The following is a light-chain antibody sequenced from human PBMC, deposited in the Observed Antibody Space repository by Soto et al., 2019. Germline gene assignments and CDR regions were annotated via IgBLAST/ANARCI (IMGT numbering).Light chain of an antibody. CDR3: QSYDSSLSGSV. J-gene: IGLJ7*01. V-gene: IGLV1-40*01. CDR1: SSNIGAGYD. CDR2: GNN. Sequence: QAVVTQPPSVSGAPGQRITISCTGSSSNIGAGYDVHWYQQVPGTAPKLLIYGNNNRPSGVPDRFSGSKSGTSASLAITGLQAEDEADYYCQSYDSSLSGSVFGGGTQLTVL.